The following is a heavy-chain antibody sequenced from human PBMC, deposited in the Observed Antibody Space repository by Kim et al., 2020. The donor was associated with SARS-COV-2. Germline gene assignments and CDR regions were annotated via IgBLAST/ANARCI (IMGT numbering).Heavy chain of an antibody. V-gene: IGHV3-7*01. CDR1: GFTLGSYW. CDR3: ARDGEYCGGDCYSYWYFDL. D-gene: IGHD2-21*02. CDR2: MKQDGSEI. Sequence: GGSLRLSCAASGFTLGSYWMTWVRQAPGKGLEWVASMKQDGSEIYYVDSVKGRFTISRDNAKDSLFLQMNRLRVEDTAVYYCARDGEYCGGDCYSYWYFDLWGRGTLVTVSS. J-gene: IGHJ2*01.